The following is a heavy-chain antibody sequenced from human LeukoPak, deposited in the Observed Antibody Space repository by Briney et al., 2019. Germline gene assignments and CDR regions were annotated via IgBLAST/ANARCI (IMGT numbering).Heavy chain of an antibody. CDR2: IIPIFGTA. Sequence: ASVKVSCKDSGGTFSSYAISWVRQAPGRGLEWMGGIIPIFGTANYAQKFQGRVTITTDESTSTAYMELSSLRSEDTAVYYCASGGTYYYGSGSYRFFDYWGQGTLVTVSS. V-gene: IGHV1-69*05. J-gene: IGHJ4*02. D-gene: IGHD3-10*01. CDR1: GGTFSSYA. CDR3: ASGGTYYYGSGSYRFFDY.